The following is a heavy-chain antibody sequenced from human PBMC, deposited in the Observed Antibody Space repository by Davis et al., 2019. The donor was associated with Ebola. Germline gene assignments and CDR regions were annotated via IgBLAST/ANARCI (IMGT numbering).Heavy chain of an antibody. J-gene: IGHJ3*02. CDR1: GFTFSSYS. Sequence: GESLKISCAASGFTFSSYSMNWVRQAPGKGLEWVSYISSSSSTIYYADSVKGRFTISRDNAKNSLYLQMNSLRAEDTAVYYCARDGYYYDSSGYHVVAFDIWGQGTMVTVSS. CDR3: ARDGYYYDSSGYHVVAFDI. V-gene: IGHV3-48*04. D-gene: IGHD3-22*01. CDR2: ISSSSSTI.